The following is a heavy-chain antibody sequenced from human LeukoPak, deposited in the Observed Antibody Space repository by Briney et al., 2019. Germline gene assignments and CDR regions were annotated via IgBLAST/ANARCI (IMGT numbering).Heavy chain of an antibody. J-gene: IGHJ4*02. CDR1: GYSISSGYY. CDR3: ASLNMITFGGVIANFDY. CDR2: IYHSGST. Sequence: SEALSLTCAVSGYSISSGYYWGWIRQPPGKGLEWIGSIYHSGSTYYNPSLKSRVTISVDTSKNQFSLKLSSVTAADTAVYYCASLNMITFGGVIANFDYWGQGTLVTASS. V-gene: IGHV4-38-2*01. D-gene: IGHD3-16*02.